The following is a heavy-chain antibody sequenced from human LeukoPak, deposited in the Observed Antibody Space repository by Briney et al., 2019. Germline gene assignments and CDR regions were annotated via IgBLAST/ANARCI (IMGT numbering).Heavy chain of an antibody. D-gene: IGHD1-26*01. V-gene: IGHV3-33*06. Sequence: GGSLRLSCAASGFTFSSYGMHWVRQAPGKGLEWVAVIWFDGSNKNYADSVKGRFTISRDNSKNTLYLQMNSLRAEDTAVYYCGKYILGATGGDCWGQGTLVTVSS. CDR1: GFTFSSYG. CDR2: IWFDGSNK. CDR3: GKYILGATGGDC. J-gene: IGHJ4*02.